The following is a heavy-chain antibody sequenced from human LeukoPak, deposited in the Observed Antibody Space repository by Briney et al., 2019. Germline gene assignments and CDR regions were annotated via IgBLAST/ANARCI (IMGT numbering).Heavy chain of an antibody. CDR1: GFTFSSYS. CDR3: ARDRHDYGDYSPPFDY. V-gene: IGHV3-48*04. D-gene: IGHD4-17*01. CDR2: ISSSSSTI. Sequence: GGSLRLSCAASGFTFSSYSMNRVRQAPGKGLEWVSYISSSSSTIYYADSVKGRFTISRDNAKNSLYLQMNSLRAEDTAVYYCARDRHDYGDYSPPFDYWGQGTLVTVSS. J-gene: IGHJ4*02.